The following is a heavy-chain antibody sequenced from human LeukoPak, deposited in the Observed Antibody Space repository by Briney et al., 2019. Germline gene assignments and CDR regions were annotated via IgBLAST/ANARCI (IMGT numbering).Heavy chain of an antibody. CDR1: GYTFTSYG. CDR3: ARVGAAAGSGTYFDY. V-gene: IGHV1-18*01. CDR2: ISAYNGNT. J-gene: IGHJ4*02. Sequence: ASVKVSCKASGYTFTSYGISWVRQAPGQGLEWMGWISAYNGNTNYAQKLQGRVTMTTDTSTSTAYMELRSLRSDDTAVYYCARVGAAAGSGTYFDYWGQGTLVTVSS. D-gene: IGHD6-13*01.